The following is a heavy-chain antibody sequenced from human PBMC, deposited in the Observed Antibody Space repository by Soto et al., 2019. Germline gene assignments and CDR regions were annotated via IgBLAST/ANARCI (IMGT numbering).Heavy chain of an antibody. D-gene: IGHD6-19*01. V-gene: IGHV3-9*01. Sequence: EVQLVESGGGLVQPGRSLRLSCAASGFTFDDYAMHWVRQAPGKGLEWVSGISWNSGSIGYADSMKGRFTISRDNAKNSLYLQMNSLSADDTALYYCSKALSSGSTDFDYWGQGTLVTVSS. J-gene: IGHJ4*02. CDR2: ISWNSGSI. CDR3: SKALSSGSTDFDY. CDR1: GFTFDDYA.